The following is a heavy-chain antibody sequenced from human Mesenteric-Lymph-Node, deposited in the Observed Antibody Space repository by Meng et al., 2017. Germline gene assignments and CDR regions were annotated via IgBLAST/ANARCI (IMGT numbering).Heavy chain of an antibody. CDR3: GRDQGRQLINH. J-gene: IGHJ4*02. V-gene: IGHV4-34*01. CDR2: INHSGST. Sequence: GKPQQWGAGLLKPSETLSLACAGYGGSFSGYYWSWIRQPPGKGLEWIGEINHSGSTNYNPSLKSRVTISVDTSKNQFSLKLSSVTAADTAVYYCGRDQGRQLINHWGQGTLVTVSS. D-gene: IGHD1-1*01. CDR1: GGSFSGYY.